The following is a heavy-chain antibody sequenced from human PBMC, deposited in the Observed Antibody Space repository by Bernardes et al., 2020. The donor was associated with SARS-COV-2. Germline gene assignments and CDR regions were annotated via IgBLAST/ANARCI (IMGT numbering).Heavy chain of an antibody. J-gene: IGHJ4*02. CDR3: ARRGSGYYPPFDY. CDR1: GGSISSSSYY. D-gene: IGHD3-22*01. CDR2: IYYSGST. Sequence: LSLTCTVSGGSISSSSYYWGWIRQPPGKGLEWIGSIYYSGSTYYNPSLKSRVTISVDTSKNQFSLKLSSVTAADTAVYYCARRGSGYYPPFDYWGQGTLVTVSS. V-gene: IGHV4-39*01.